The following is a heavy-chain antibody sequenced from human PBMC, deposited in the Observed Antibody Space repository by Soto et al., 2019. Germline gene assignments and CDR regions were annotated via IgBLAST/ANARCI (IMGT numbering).Heavy chain of an antibody. D-gene: IGHD1-1*01. CDR1: GFSVSGNY. Sequence: LILSCAASGFSVSGNYMSWVRQAPGKGLEWVSLIYSVGDPYYADSVKGRFTLSRDNSKNMLYLQMNSLRAEDTAVYYCARGPNSDCWGQGTLVTVSS. CDR3: ARGPNSDC. CDR2: IYSVGDP. V-gene: IGHV3-53*01. J-gene: IGHJ4*02.